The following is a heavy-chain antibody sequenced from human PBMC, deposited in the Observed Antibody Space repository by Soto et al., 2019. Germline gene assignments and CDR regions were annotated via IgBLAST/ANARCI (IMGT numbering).Heavy chain of an antibody. V-gene: IGHV3-48*02. CDR2: ISSSSSTI. CDR3: ARGAYYYDRSGYYLRLFDY. D-gene: IGHD3-22*01. J-gene: IGHJ4*02. Sequence: GGSLRLSCAASGFTFSSYSMNWVRQAPGKGLEWVSYISSSSSTIYYADSVKGRFTISRDNAKNSLYLQMNSLRDEDTAVYYCARGAYYYDRSGYYLRLFDYWGQGTLATVSS. CDR1: GFTFSSYS.